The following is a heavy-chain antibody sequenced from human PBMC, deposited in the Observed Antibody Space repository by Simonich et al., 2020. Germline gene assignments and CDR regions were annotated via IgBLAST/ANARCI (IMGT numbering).Heavy chain of an antibody. D-gene: IGHD1-1*01. Sequence: QVQLVQSGAEVKKPGASVKVSCKASGYTFTSYGISWVRQAPGQGLEWMGWISANNGNTNYTQKLQGRVTMTTNTSTSTAYMELRSLRSYDTAVYYCARSTTGTTAFDIWGQGTMVTVSS. CDR2: ISANNGNT. CDR3: ARSTTGTTAFDI. J-gene: IGHJ3*02. V-gene: IGHV1-18*01. CDR1: GYTFTSYG.